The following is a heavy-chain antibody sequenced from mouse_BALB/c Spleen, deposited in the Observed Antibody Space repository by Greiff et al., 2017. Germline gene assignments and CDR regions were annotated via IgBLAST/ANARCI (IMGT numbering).Heavy chain of an antibody. V-gene: IGHV5-6-4*01. CDR2: ISSGGSYT. D-gene: IGHD1-1*01. CDR3: TRDTVVAGDYCDY. J-gene: IGHJ2*01. CDR1: GFTFSSYT. Sequence: EVQLQQSGGGLVKPGGSLKLSCAASGFTFSSYTMSWVRQTPEKRLEWVATISSGGSYTYYPDSVKGRFTISRDNAKNTLYLQMSSLKSEDTAMYYCTRDTVVAGDYCDYWGQGTTLTVSS.